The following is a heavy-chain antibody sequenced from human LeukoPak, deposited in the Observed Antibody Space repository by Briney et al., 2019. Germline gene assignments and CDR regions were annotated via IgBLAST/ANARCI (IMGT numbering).Heavy chain of an antibody. V-gene: IGHV1-2*02. CDR2: INPNSGGT. D-gene: IGHD3-10*01. CDR1: GYTFTGYY. CDR3: ASQSLPYGSGSYRGYYYYYMDV. J-gene: IGHJ6*03. Sequence: GESLKISCKASGYTFTGYYMHWVRQAPGQGLEWMGWINPNSGGTNYAQKFQGRVTMARDTSISTAYMELSRLRSDDTAVYYCASQSLPYGSGSYRGYYYYYMDVWGKGTTVTISS.